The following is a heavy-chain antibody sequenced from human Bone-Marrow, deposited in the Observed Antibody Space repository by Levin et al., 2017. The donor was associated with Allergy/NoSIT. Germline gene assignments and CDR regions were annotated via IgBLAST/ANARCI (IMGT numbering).Heavy chain of an antibody. CDR2: IYYSGST. CDR3: ARGLTSRGYWGRFGDP. CDR1: AGSISSSSYY. J-gene: IGHJ5*02. Sequence: PSETLSLICTVSAGSISSSSYYWGWIRQPPGKGLEWIGNIYYSGSTYYNPSLKSRVTISVDTSQNQFSLKLSSVTAADTAVYYWARGLTSRGYWGRFGDPWGQGTLVTVSS. V-gene: IGHV4-39*07. D-gene: IGHD3-22*01.